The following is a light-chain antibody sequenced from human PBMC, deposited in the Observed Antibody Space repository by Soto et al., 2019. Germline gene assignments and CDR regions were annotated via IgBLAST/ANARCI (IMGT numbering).Light chain of an antibody. CDR2: DVS. J-gene: IGLJ3*02. CDR1: SSDVGGYNF. Sequence: QSALTQPASVSGSPGQSITISRTGTSSDVGGYNFVSWYQQHPGKAPKLLIYDVSNRPSVVSNRFSGSKSGNTASLTISGLQAEDEADYYCNSYTSSSNLVFGGGTKVTVL. V-gene: IGLV2-14*01. CDR3: NSYTSSSNLV.